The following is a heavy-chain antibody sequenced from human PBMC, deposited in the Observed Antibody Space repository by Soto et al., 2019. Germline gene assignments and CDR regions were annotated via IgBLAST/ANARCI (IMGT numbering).Heavy chain of an antibody. Sequence: SETLSLTCTVSGGSVSSGSYYWSWIRQPPGKGLEWIGYIYYSGCTNYNPSLKSQVTISVDTSKNQFSLKLSSATASDTSVYYCARDSSSSGAFDIWGQGTMFTVSS. D-gene: IGHD6-6*01. CDR1: GGSVSSGSYY. CDR3: ARDSSSSGAFDI. J-gene: IGHJ3*02. V-gene: IGHV4-61*01. CDR2: IYYSGCT.